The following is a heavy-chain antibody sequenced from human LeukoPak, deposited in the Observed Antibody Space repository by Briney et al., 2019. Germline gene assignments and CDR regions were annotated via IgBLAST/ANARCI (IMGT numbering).Heavy chain of an antibody. CDR3: ARGPDIVVVVAAYYFDY. V-gene: IGHV3-30-3*01. CDR2: ISYDGSNK. D-gene: IGHD2-15*01. Sequence: GGSLRLSCAASGFTFSSYAMHWVRPAPGKGLGWVAVISYDGSNKYYADSVKGRFTISRDNSKNTLYLQMNSLRAEDTAVYYCARGPDIVVVVAAYYFDYWGQGTLVTVSS. J-gene: IGHJ4*02. CDR1: GFTFSSYA.